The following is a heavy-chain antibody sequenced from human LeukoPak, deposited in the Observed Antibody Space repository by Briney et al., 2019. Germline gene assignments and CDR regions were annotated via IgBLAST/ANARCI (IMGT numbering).Heavy chain of an antibody. Sequence: GASVKVSCKASGYTFTSYYMHWVRQAPGQGLEWMGIINPSGGSTSYAQKFQGRVTMTRDTSTSTVYMELSSLRSEDTAVYYCAREIGLYSSGWYHFPYYYGMDVWGQGTTVTVSS. D-gene: IGHD6-19*01. J-gene: IGHJ6*02. CDR1: GYTFTSYY. V-gene: IGHV1-46*01. CDR2: INPSGGST. CDR3: AREIGLYSSGWYHFPYYYGMDV.